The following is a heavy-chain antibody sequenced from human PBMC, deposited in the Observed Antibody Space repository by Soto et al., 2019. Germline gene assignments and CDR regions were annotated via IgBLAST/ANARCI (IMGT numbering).Heavy chain of an antibody. Sequence: KTSETLSLTCAVYGEPFSGFFWSWIRQPPGRGLEWIGEINHSGNTNYNPSLKSRVTISEDTSKNQVSLKLSSVTAADTAVYFCARINKFYYGSGSYLGNFYGMDVWGQGTTVTVSS. CDR2: INHSGNT. CDR1: GEPFSGFF. CDR3: ARINKFYYGSGSYLGNFYGMDV. V-gene: IGHV4-34*01. D-gene: IGHD3-10*01. J-gene: IGHJ6*02.